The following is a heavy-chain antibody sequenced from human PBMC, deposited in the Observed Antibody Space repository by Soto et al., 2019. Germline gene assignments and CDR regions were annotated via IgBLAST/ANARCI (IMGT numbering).Heavy chain of an antibody. CDR2: IYHSGST. D-gene: IGHD2-15*01. Sequence: PSETLSLTCAVSVGSISSGGYSWSWILQPPGKGLEWIGYIYHSGSTYYNPSLKSRVTISVDRSKNQFSLKLSSVTAADTAVYYCARSSMYCSGGSCYSWFDPWGQGTLVTVSS. J-gene: IGHJ5*02. CDR1: VGSISSGGYS. CDR3: ARSSMYCSGGSCYSWFDP. V-gene: IGHV4-30-2*01.